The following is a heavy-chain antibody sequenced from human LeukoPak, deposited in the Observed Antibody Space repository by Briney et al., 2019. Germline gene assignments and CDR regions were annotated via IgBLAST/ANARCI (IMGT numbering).Heavy chain of an antibody. CDR3: ARQKGLGFGY. CDR2: IYYSGST. V-gene: IGHV4-59*08. Sequence: SETLSLTCTVSGGSISSYYWSWIRQPPGKGLEWIGYIYYSGSTNYNPSLKSRVTISVDTSKNQFSLKLSSVTAADTAVYYCARQKGLGFGYWGQGTLVTVSS. J-gene: IGHJ4*02. CDR1: GGSISSYY.